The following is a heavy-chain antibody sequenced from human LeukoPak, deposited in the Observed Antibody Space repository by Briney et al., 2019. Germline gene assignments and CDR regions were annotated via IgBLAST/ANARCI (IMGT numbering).Heavy chain of an antibody. CDR3: ARDNYSGSRYFDH. CDR2: ISGSGTNT. J-gene: IGHJ4*02. D-gene: IGHD1-26*01. CDR1: GFTFSSYA. Sequence: GGSLRLSCAASGFTFSSYAMTWVRQAPGKGLEWVSVISGSGTNTDYADSVKGRFTISRDNSKNTLYLQMNSLRAEDTAIYYCARDNYSGSRYFDHWGQGTLVTVSS. V-gene: IGHV3-23*01.